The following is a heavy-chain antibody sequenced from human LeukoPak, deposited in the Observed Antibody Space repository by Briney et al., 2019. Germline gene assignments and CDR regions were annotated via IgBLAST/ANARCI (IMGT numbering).Heavy chain of an antibody. CDR2: ISSSSSYI. V-gene: IGHV3-21*01. D-gene: IGHD1-26*01. Sequence: GGSLRLSCAASGFTFSSYSMNWVRQAPGKGLEWVSSISSSSSYIYYADSVKGRFTISRDNAKNSLYLQMNSLRAEDTAVYYCAREGSGSFYYYYGMDVWSQGTTVTVSS. CDR3: AREGSGSFYYYYGMDV. J-gene: IGHJ6*02. CDR1: GFTFSSYS.